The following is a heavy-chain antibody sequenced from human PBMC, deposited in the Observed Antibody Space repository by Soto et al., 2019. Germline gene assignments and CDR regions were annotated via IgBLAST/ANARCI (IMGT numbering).Heavy chain of an antibody. Sequence: QVQLVESGGGVVQPGRSLRLSCAASGFTFSSYAMHWVRQAPGKGLEWVAVISYDGSNKYYADAVKGRFTISRDNSKNTLYLQMNSLRAEDTAVYYCAGGYYGMDVWGHGTTVTVSS. CDR3: AGGYYGMDV. V-gene: IGHV3-30-3*01. CDR1: GFTFSSYA. CDR2: ISYDGSNK. J-gene: IGHJ6*02.